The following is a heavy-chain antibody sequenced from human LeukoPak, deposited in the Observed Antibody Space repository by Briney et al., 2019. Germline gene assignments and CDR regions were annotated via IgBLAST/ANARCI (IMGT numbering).Heavy chain of an antibody. Sequence: PGGSLRLSCAASGVTVCSNYMTWVRQAPGKRLEWVSVIYTGGSTYYADSVKGRFIISRDNSKNTLYLQMNSLRAEDTAVYYCTTTGGSYGAYYMDVWGKGTTVTVSS. V-gene: IGHV3-53*01. J-gene: IGHJ6*03. CDR2: IYTGGST. D-gene: IGHD1-26*01. CDR1: GVTVCSNY. CDR3: TTTGGSYGAYYMDV.